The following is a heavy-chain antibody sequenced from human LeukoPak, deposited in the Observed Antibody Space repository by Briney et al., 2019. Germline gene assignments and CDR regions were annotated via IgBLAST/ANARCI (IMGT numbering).Heavy chain of an antibody. V-gene: IGHV4-39*01. CDR2: IHYRGST. J-gene: IGHJ5*02. CDR3: VRLPTGFPNWFDP. Sequence: SETLSLTCTVSGGSITSSSYNWGWIRQPPGKGLEWIGSIHYRGSTYYNPSLKSRVTMSVDTSKNQFSLKLSSVTAADTAVYYCVRLPTGFPNWFDPWGQGTLVTVSS. D-gene: IGHD4-17*01. CDR1: GGSITSSSYN.